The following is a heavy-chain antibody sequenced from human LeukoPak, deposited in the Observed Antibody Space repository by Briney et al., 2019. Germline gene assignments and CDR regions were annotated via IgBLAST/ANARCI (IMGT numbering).Heavy chain of an antibody. Sequence: SETLSLTCTVSGGSISSYYWSWIRQPPGKGLEWIGEINHSGSTNYNPSLKSRVTISVDTSKNQFSLKLSSVTAADTAVYYCARRLLSGYYYYMDVWGKGTTVTISS. D-gene: IGHD2-2*01. V-gene: IGHV4-34*01. CDR1: GGSISSYY. CDR2: INHSGST. CDR3: ARRLLSGYYYYMDV. J-gene: IGHJ6*03.